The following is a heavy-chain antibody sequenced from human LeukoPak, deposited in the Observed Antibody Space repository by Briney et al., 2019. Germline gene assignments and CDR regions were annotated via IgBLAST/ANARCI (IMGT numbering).Heavy chain of an antibody. V-gene: IGHV3-30*18. D-gene: IGHD3-22*01. J-gene: IGHJ4*02. CDR1: GFTFSSYG. CDR3: AKDAGLYYYDSSGYFVY. Sequence: GRSLRLSCAASGFTFSSYGMHWVRQAPGKGLEWVAVISYDGSNKYYADSVKGRFTISRDNSKNTLYLQMNSLRAEDTAVYYCAKDAGLYYYDSSGYFVYWGQGTLVTDSS. CDR2: ISYDGSNK.